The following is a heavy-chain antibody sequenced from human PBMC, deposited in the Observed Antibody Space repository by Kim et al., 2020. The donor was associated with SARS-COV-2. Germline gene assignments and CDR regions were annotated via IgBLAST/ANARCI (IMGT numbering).Heavy chain of an antibody. Sequence: SVKGRFTISRDNAKNSLYLQMNSLRAEDTAVYYCAITRQSGSYYVNWYFDLWGRGTLVTVSS. D-gene: IGHD3-10*01. CDR3: AITRQSGSYYVNWYFDL. V-gene: IGHV3-48*03. J-gene: IGHJ2*01.